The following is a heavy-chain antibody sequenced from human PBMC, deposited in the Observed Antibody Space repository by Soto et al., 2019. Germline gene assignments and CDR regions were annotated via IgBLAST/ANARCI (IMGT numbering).Heavy chain of an antibody. V-gene: IGHV6-1*01. Sequence: PSQTLSLTCDISGDSVSSYSAAWNWIRQSPSRGLEWLGRTYYRSKWYKDYGVSVKSRITINPDTSKNQFSLQLSSVTPEDTAVYYCARWDHDYGYLPVWGLVTTVTVSS. D-gene: IGHD4-17*01. CDR3: ARWDHDYGYLPV. J-gene: IGHJ6*02. CDR1: GDSVSSYSAA. CDR2: TYYRSKWYK.